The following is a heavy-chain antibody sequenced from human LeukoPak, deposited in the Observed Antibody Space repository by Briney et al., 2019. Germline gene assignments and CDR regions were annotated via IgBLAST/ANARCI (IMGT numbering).Heavy chain of an antibody. D-gene: IGHD2-8*01. CDR1: GYTFTSYG. CDR3: AKSDSAHLYYHDAFDF. J-gene: IGHJ3*01. Sequence: EASVKVSCKASGYTFTSYGISWVRQAPGQGLEWMGGIIPIFGTANYAQKFQDRVTITADESTSTAYMELSSLRSEDTAVYYCAKSDSAHLYYHDAFDFWGQGTMVIVSS. CDR2: IIPIFGTA. V-gene: IGHV1-69*13.